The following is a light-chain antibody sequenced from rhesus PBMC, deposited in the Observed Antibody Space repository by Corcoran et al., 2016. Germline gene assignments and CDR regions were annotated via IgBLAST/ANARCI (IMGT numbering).Light chain of an antibody. J-gene: IGKJ1*01. V-gene: IGKV1-94*01. Sequence: DIQMTQSPSSLSASGGDRVTVTCRASQGINKELSWYQQKPGNPPTLLIYAATRLQKGVSSRFSGSGSGTDFTLTISSLQSEYFASYSCQQYSSKPPTFGQGTKVEIK. CDR1: QGINKE. CDR3: QQYSSKPPT. CDR2: AAT.